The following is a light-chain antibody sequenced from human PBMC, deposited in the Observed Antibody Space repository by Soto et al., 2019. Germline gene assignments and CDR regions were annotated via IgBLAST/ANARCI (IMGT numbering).Light chain of an antibody. J-gene: IGKJ1*01. CDR2: GAS. CDR3: QQYGSSPRT. Sequence: EIVLTQSPGTLSLPPGERATLSCRASQSVSSNYLAWYQQKPGQAPRLLIYGASTRATGIPDRFSGSGSGTDFSLTITRLEPEDFAMYYCQQYGSSPRTFGQGTKVEIK. V-gene: IGKV3-20*01. CDR1: QSVSSNY.